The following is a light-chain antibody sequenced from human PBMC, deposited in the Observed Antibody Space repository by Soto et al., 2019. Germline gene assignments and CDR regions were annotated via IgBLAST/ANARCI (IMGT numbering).Light chain of an antibody. J-gene: IGLJ1*01. V-gene: IGLV2-23*01. CDR2: GGT. CDR3: CSYAGITTYYV. Sequence: QSVLTQPASVSGSPGQSITISCTGTSSDFGSYNLVSWYQQHPGEAPKLMIYGGTKRPSGVSNRFSGSKSGNTASLTISGLQAEDEADYYCCSYAGITTYYVFGTGTKVIVL. CDR1: SSDFGSYNL.